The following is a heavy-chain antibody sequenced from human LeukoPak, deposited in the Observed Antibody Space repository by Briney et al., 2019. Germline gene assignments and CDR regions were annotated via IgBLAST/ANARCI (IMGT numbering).Heavy chain of an antibody. CDR2: IYTSGST. Sequence: SETLSLTCTASGGSISSYYWSWIRQPAGKGLEWIGRIYTSGSTNYNPSLKSRVTMSVDTSKNQFSLKLSSVTAADTAVYYCARDRQGDYGGNSLYFQHWGQGTLVTVSS. CDR3: ARDRQGDYGGNSLYFQH. V-gene: IGHV4-4*07. D-gene: IGHD4-23*01. J-gene: IGHJ1*01. CDR1: GGSISSYY.